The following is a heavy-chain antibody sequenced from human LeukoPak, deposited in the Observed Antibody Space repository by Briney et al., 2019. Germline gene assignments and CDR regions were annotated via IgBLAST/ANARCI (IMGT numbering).Heavy chain of an antibody. Sequence: SETLSLTCSVSGGSISSYYWSWIRQPPGKGLEWIGYIYYSGSTNYNPSLKSRVTISVDTSKNQFSLKLSSVTAADTAVYYCARLRFLESSFDYWGQGTLVTVSS. J-gene: IGHJ4*02. CDR2: IYYSGST. CDR3: ARLRFLESSFDY. V-gene: IGHV4-59*08. CDR1: GGSISSYY. D-gene: IGHD3-3*01.